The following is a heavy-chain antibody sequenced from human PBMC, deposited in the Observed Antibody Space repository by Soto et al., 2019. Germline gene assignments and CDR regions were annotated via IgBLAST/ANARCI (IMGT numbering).Heavy chain of an antibody. J-gene: IGHJ4*02. V-gene: IGHV4-39*01. CDR2: LDYSGST. D-gene: IGHD3-9*01. Sequence: PSETLSLTCTVSGGCITNSNFYWGWIRQSPGQGLEWIGSLDYSGSTYYNPSLKSRVTVSVDTSKNQFSLKLRSVTAEDTAVYFCARHPMVRDFDWLLYYDSWGQGALVTVSS. CDR1: GGCITNSNFY. CDR3: ARHPMVRDFDWLLYYDS.